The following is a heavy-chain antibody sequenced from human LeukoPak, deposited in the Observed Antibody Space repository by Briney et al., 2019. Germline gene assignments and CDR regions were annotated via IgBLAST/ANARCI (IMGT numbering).Heavy chain of an antibody. J-gene: IGHJ4*02. V-gene: IGHV3-33*01. Sequence: GGSLRLSCAASGFTFSSYGMHWVRQAPGKGLEWVAVIWYDGSHKYYADSVKGRFTISRDNSKNTLYLQMNSLRVEDTAVYYCASTQASVPVADSYWGQGTLVTVSS. CDR2: IWYDGSHK. D-gene: IGHD6-19*01. CDR1: GFTFSSYG. CDR3: ASTQASVPVADSY.